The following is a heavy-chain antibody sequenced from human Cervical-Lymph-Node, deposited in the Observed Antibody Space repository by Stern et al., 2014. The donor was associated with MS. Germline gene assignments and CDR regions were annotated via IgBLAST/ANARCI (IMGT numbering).Heavy chain of an antibody. V-gene: IGHV3-48*02. D-gene: IGHD6-19*01. Sequence: EVQLVESGGGLVQPGGSLRLSCAASGFTFSSYSMNWVRQAPGKGLEWVSYISSSSSTIYYADSVKGRFTISRDNAKNSLYLQMNSLRDEDTAVYYCARDGNNIAVAPYYYYYYGMDVWGQGTTVTVSS. CDR2: ISSSSSTI. J-gene: IGHJ6*02. CDR3: ARDGNNIAVAPYYYYYYGMDV. CDR1: GFTFSSYS.